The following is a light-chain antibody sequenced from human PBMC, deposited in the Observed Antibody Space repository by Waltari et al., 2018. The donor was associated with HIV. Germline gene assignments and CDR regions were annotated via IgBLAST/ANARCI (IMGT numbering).Light chain of an antibody. J-gene: IGKJ2*01. Sequence: DIVLTQSPDSLVVSLGERATINCKSSWTLLYSSNNKNYLAWYQLKPGQTPKLLFYWASTRESGVPDRFTASGSRTDFALTITNLQAEDVAVYYCQQYFFPPRFTFGQGTKLQI. V-gene: IGKV4-1*01. CDR1: WTLLYSSNNKNY. CDR2: WAS. CDR3: QQYFFPPRFT.